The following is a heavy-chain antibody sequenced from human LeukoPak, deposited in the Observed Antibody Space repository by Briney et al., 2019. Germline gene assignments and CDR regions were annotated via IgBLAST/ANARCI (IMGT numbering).Heavy chain of an antibody. CDR1: GGSFNDYY. Sequence: SETLSLTCAVYGGSFNDYYWNWIRQPPGKGLEWIGEINLRGSTTYNPSLKSRVTISVDTSKNQFSLKLTSVTAADTAVYYCARAGFALAPHRGTPFDYWGQGTLVTVSS. D-gene: IGHD6-6*01. J-gene: IGHJ4*02. CDR2: INLRGST. CDR3: ARAGFALAPHRGTPFDY. V-gene: IGHV4-34*01.